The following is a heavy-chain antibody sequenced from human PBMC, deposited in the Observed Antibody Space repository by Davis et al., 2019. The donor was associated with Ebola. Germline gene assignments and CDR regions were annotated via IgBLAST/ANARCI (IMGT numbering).Heavy chain of an antibody. D-gene: IGHD2-2*01. CDR1: GGSIISSSFY. CDR3: ARRGYCSSSSCHSDY. J-gene: IGHJ4*02. Sequence: SETLSLTCTVSGGSIISSSFYWGWIRQPPRKGLEWIGSIYYSGITYYNPSLKSRVTISVDTSKNQFSLKLSSVTAADTAVYYCARRGYCSSSSCHSDYWGQGTLVTVSS. CDR2: IYYSGIT. V-gene: IGHV4-39*01.